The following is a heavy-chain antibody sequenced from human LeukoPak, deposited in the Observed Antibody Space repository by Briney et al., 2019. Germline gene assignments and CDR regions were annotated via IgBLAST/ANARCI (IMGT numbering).Heavy chain of an antibody. J-gene: IGHJ3*02. V-gene: IGHV3-48*03. CDR3: AREILHEITIFGVAQDAFDI. D-gene: IGHD3-3*01. Sequence: GGSLRLSCAASGFTFSSYEMNWVRQAPGKGLEWVSYISSSGSTIHYADSVKGRFTISRDNAKNSLYLQMNSLRAEDTAVYYCAREILHEITIFGVAQDAFDIWGQGTMVTVSS. CDR1: GFTFSSYE. CDR2: ISSSGSTI.